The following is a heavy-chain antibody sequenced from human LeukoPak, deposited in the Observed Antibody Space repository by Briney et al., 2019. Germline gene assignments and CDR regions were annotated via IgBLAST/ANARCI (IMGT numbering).Heavy chain of an antibody. Sequence: GGSLRLSCAASGFTFSSYEMNWIRQAPGKGLEWLSYIGGGNIWYADSVKGRFTISRDNAKNSLYLQMNSLRAEDTALYYCARDVSWSFDYWGQGALVTVSS. J-gene: IGHJ4*02. D-gene: IGHD3-3*01. CDR3: ARDVSWSFDY. V-gene: IGHV3-48*03. CDR2: IGGGNI. CDR1: GFTFSSYE.